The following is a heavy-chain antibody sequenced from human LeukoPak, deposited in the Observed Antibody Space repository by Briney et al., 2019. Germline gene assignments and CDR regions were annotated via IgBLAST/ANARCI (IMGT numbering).Heavy chain of an antibody. D-gene: IGHD3-22*01. V-gene: IGHV4-38-2*01. J-gene: IGHJ5*02. CDR1: GYSISSGYY. CDR2: IYHSGST. Sequence: SETLSLTCAVPGYSISSGYYRGWIRQPPGKGLEWIGSIYHSGSTYYNPSLKSRVTISVDTSKNQFSLKLSSVTAADTAVYYCARANYYDSSGSIANWFDPWGQGTLVTVSS. CDR3: ARANYYDSSGSIANWFDP.